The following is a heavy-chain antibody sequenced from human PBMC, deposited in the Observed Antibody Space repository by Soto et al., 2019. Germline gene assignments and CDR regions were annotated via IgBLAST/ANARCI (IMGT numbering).Heavy chain of an antibody. CDR2: VSVTGGAT. Sequence: EVQLLESGGGLVQPGGSLRLSCAASGFNFNNYAFNWVRQAPGRGLEWVSTVSVTGGATYYADSVRGRFTISRDNSRSTLFLQMSSLRAEDRAVYYCARSACYYPACYPYYYYVDVWGEGTTVTVSS. J-gene: IGHJ6*03. D-gene: IGHD3-10*01. CDR3: ARSACYYPACYPYYYYVDV. CDR1: GFNFNNYA. V-gene: IGHV3-23*01.